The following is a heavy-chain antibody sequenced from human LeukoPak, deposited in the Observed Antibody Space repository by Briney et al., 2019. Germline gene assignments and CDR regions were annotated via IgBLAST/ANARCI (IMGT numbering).Heavy chain of an antibody. D-gene: IGHD2-15*01. Sequence: GGSLRLSCAASGFTFSSYAMHWVRQTPGKGLEWVAVISYDGSDKYYADSVKGRFTISRDNSKNTLYLQMKSLRAEDTAVYYCAKGSVVVATINYFDPWGQGTLVTVSS. CDR3: AKGSVVVATINYFDP. CDR2: ISYDGSDK. CDR1: GFTFSSYA. V-gene: IGHV3-30*18. J-gene: IGHJ5*02.